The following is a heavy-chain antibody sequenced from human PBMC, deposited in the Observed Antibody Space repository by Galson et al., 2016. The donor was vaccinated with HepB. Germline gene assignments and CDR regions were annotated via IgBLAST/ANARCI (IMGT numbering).Heavy chain of an antibody. V-gene: IGHV4-34*01. Sequence: ETLSLTCTISGGSFTDNYWSWIRQSPGKGLVWIGEMRHRGSSNYNPSLRSRVTIAVDTSKNQISLRLSSVTAADTGVYYCARASIMMSGPDGVLDHWGQGTLVTVSS. CDR2: MRHRGSS. CDR1: GGSFTDNY. CDR3: ARASIMMSGPDGVLDH. J-gene: IGHJ4*02. D-gene: IGHD2-8*01.